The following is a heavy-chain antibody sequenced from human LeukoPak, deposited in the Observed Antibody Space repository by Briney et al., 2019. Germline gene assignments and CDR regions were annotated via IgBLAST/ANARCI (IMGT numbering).Heavy chain of an antibody. Sequence: GGSLRLSCAASGFTFSSYGMHWVRHAPGKGLEWVAFIRYDGSNKYYTDSVKGRFTISRDNSKNTLYLERNSLRAEDTAVYYCAKDDARGLYPDYWGQGTLVTVSS. V-gene: IGHV3-30*02. J-gene: IGHJ4*02. CDR3: AKDDARGLYPDY. CDR2: IRYDGSNK. CDR1: GFTFSSYG. D-gene: IGHD2-8*01.